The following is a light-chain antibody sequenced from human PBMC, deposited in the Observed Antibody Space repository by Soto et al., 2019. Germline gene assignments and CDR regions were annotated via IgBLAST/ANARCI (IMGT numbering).Light chain of an antibody. J-gene: IGKJ2*01. CDR1: QSISSW. V-gene: IGKV1-5*01. CDR3: QQYNKYLMYT. Sequence: DIQMTKSPPTLSASVGDRVTITCRASQSISSWLAWYQQKPGKAPKLLIYDDSTLGSAVPSRFSGSGSGTEFTLTTSSLQPQDCATYYCQQYNKYLMYTFGQGTKLEIK. CDR2: DDS.